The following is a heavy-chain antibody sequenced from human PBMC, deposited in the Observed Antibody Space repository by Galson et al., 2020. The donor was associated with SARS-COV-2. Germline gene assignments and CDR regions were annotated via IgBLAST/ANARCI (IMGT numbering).Heavy chain of an antibody. CDR3: VRDLGTDTSLIFFDF. CDR1: GYVFAMYG. CDR2: ISAYNGHT. Sequence: ASVKVSCKTSGYVFAMYGTSWVRQAPGQGLEWMGWISAYNGHTNYAQKFQGRVTMSTDMSTTTAYMEVRGLRSDDTAVYYCVRDLGTDTSLIFFDFWGQGTLVTVSS. D-gene: IGHD3-16*01. V-gene: IGHV1-18*04. J-gene: IGHJ4*02.